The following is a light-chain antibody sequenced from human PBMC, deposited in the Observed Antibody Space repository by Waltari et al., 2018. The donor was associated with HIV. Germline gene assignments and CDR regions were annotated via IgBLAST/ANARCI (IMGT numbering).Light chain of an antibody. CDR3: QSVDSKDSHYV. CDR2: KDS. Sequence: SYELTQPPSVSVSPGQTARITCSGETLADQYVYWYQQNAGQAPVLVMYKDSERPSGIPERFYGSTSGTTVTLIISGVQAEDEADYYCQSVDSKDSHYVFGTGTKVTVL. J-gene: IGLJ1*01. V-gene: IGLV3-25*03. CDR1: TLADQY.